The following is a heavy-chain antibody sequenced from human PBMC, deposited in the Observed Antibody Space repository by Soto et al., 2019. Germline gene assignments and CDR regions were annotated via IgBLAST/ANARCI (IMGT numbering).Heavy chain of an antibody. V-gene: IGHV4-34*01. Sequence: SETLSLTCAVYGGSFSGYYWSWIRQPPGKGLEWIGEINHSGSTNYNPSLKSRVTISVDTSKNQFSLKLSSVTAADTAVYYCARDEFLAYWGQGTLVTVSS. J-gene: IGHJ4*02. CDR3: ARDEFLAY. CDR2: INHSGST. CDR1: GGSFSGYY. D-gene: IGHD3-10*01.